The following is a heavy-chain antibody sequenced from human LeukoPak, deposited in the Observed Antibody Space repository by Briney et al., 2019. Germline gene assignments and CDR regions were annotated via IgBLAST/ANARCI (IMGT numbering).Heavy chain of an antibody. J-gene: IGHJ4*02. CDR1: GFTVSSNY. V-gene: IGHV3-66*01. CDR2: IYSGGST. CDR3: ARGTDLYTTGWPN. Sequence: PGRSLRLSCAASGFTVSSNYITWVRQAPGKGLEWVSVIYSGGSTYYADSVKGRFTISRDNSKNTLYLQMNSLRAEDTAVFYCARGTDLYTTGWPNWGQGTLVTVSS. D-gene: IGHD6-25*01.